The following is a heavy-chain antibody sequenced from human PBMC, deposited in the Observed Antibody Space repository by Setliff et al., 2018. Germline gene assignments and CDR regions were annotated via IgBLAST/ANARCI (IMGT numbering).Heavy chain of an antibody. D-gene: IGHD3-10*01. CDR1: GYTLTGYG. V-gene: IGHV1-2*02. CDR3: ARDYPTSGAFDI. J-gene: IGHJ3*02. CDR2: INPNSGGT. Sequence: ASVKVSCKTSGYTLTGYGITWVRQAPGQGLEWMGWINPNSGGTNYAQKFQGRVTMTRDTSTSTVYMELSSLRSEDTAVYYCARDYPTSGAFDIWGQGTMVTVSS.